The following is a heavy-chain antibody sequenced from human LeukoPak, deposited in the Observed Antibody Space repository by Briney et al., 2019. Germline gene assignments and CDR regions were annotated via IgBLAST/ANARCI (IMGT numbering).Heavy chain of an antibody. J-gene: IGHJ4*02. CDR2: INPNSGDT. Sequence: GASVKVSGKASGYTFTGYYMHWVRQAPGQGLEWMGWINPNSGDTNYAQTFQGRVTMTTDTSISTAYMELSRLRSADTAVYYCAREEGRTPSLDYWGQGTLVTVSS. CDR1: GYTFTGYY. V-gene: IGHV1-2*02. CDR3: AREEGRTPSLDY.